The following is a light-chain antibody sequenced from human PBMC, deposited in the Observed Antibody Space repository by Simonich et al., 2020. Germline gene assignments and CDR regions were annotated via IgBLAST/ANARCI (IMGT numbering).Light chain of an antibody. Sequence: NFMLTQPHSVSESPGKTVTISCTRSSGSIASNYVQWYQQRPGSSPTTVIYEDNQSPSGVPDRFSGSIDSSSNSASFTISGLKTEDEADYYCQSYDSSNVVFGGGTKLTVL. CDR2: EDN. CDR1: SGSIASNY. J-gene: IGLJ2*01. V-gene: IGLV6-57*01. CDR3: QSYDSSNVV.